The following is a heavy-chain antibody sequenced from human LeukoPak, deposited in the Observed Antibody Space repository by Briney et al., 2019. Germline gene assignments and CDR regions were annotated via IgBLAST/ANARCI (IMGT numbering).Heavy chain of an antibody. CDR2: IRSKTSGGTT. CDR1: GFTFSDAW. D-gene: IGHD1-20*01. Sequence: GGSLRLSCTASGFTFSDAWVTWVRQAPGKGLEWVGPIRSKTSGGTTDYAAPVNGRFTISRDDSKNTIFLQMNSLKTEDTAVYYCNTFNWNSPFDYWGQGTLVTVSS. V-gene: IGHV3-15*01. CDR3: NTFNWNSPFDY. J-gene: IGHJ4*02.